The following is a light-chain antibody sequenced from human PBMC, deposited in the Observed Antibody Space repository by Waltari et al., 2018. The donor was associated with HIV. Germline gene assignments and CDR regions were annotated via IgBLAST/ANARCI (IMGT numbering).Light chain of an antibody. CDR3: MQAIQTPT. CDR1: QNLVFSDGDTS. J-gene: IGKJ1*01. CDR2: KVS. V-gene: IGKV2-30*01. Sequence: VVMTQSPLSLPVTLGQPASISCRSSQNLVFSDGDTSLHWFQQRPGKSPRRLIYKVSNRDSGVPDRFSGSASGTDFTLKISRVEAEEVGVYYCMQAIQTPTFGQGTKVEIK.